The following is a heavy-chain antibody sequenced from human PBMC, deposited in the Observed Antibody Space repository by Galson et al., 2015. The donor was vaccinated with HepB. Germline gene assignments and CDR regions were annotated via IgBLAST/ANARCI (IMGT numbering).Heavy chain of an antibody. V-gene: IGHV3-15*01. D-gene: IGHD1-14*01. Sequence: SLRLSCAGSGYTFNSAWMHWVRQAPGKGLEWVARTRTQSEGRTAYATPVKGRFTISRDDSNNALYLHMNNLKPEGTAMYYCTADVPEPLSQIDYWGQGTLVTVSS. J-gene: IGHJ4*02. CDR1: GYTFNSAW. CDR2: TRTQSEGRT. CDR3: TADVPEPLSQIDY.